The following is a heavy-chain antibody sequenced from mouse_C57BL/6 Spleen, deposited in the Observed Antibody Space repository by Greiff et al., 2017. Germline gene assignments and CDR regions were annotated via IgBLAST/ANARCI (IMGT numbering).Heavy chain of an antibody. CDR2: IYPGDGDT. J-gene: IGHJ4*01. V-gene: IGHV1-80*01. CDR3: ARRDYYGSSYAMAY. CDR1: GYAFSSYW. D-gene: IGHD1-1*01. Sequence: QVQLQQSGAELVKPGASVKISCKASGYAFSSYWMNWVKQRPGKGLEWIGQIYPGDGDTNYNGKFKGKATLTADKSSSTAYMQLSSLTSEDSAVXFCARRDYYGSSYAMAYWGQGTLVTVSA.